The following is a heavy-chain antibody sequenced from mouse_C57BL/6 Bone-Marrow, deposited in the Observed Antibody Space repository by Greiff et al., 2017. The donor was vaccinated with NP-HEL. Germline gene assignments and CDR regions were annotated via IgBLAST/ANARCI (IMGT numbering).Heavy chain of an antibody. CDR3: ARQGVVAHWYFDV. CDR2: ISSGGSYT. J-gene: IGHJ1*03. Sequence: EVKLVESGGDLVKPGGSLKLSCAASGFTFSSYGMSWVRQTPDKILEWVATISSGGSYTYYPDSVKGRFTISRDNAKNTLYLQMSSLKSEDTAMYYCARQGVVAHWYFDVWGTGTTVTVSS. D-gene: IGHD1-1*01. CDR1: GFTFSSYG. V-gene: IGHV5-6*01.